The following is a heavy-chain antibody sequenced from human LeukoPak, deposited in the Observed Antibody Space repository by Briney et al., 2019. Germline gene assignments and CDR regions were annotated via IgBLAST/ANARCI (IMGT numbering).Heavy chain of an antibody. V-gene: IGHV3-66*04. CDR2: IYSDGST. J-gene: IGHJ3*02. Sequence: PGGSLRLSCVASGLTVSSNYMSWVRQAPGKGLQWVSVIYSDGSTYYADSVKCRFTISRDNSKNTLYLQMNSLRAEDTAVYYCARQRAFDIWGQGTMVTVSS. CDR3: ARQRAFDI. CDR1: GLTVSSNY.